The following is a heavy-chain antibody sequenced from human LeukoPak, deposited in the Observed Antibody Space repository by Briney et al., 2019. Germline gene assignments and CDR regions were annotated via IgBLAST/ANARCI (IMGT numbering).Heavy chain of an antibody. CDR3: ARERYQEYYFDY. CDR1: GFTFSSYW. CDR2: INSDGSST. Sequence: GGSLRLSCAASGFTFSSYWMHWVRHAPGKGLVWVSRINSDGSSTSYADSVKGRFTISRDNAKNTLYLQMNSLRAEDTAVYYCARERYQEYYFDYWGQGTLVTVSS. D-gene: IGHD2-2*01. J-gene: IGHJ4*02. V-gene: IGHV3-74*01.